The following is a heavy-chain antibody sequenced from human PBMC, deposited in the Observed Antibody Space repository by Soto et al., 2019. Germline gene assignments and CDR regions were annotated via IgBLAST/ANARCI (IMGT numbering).Heavy chain of an antibody. CDR3: ARERPDGARLDP. CDR2: IYHSGST. D-gene: IGHD6-6*01. Sequence: PSETLSLTCAVSGGSISSGGYSWSWIRQSPGKGLEWIGYIYHSGSTYYNPSLKSRVTISVDRSKNQFSLKLSSVTAADTAVYYCARERPDGARLDPWGQGTLVTVSS. CDR1: GGSISSGGYS. J-gene: IGHJ5*02. V-gene: IGHV4-30-2*06.